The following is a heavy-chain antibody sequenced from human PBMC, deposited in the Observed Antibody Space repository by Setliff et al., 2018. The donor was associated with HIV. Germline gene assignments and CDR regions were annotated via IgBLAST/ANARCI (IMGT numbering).Heavy chain of an antibody. CDR3: ATLRWLRSKHSDY. Sequence: SETLSLTCTVSGGSISSYYWGWIRQPPGKGLEWIGAVYYSGNTYYNPSLKSRITMSVDTSKNQFSLKLRSVTAADTAVFFCATLRWLRSKHSDYWGQGTLVTSPQ. V-gene: IGHV4-59*04. CDR1: GGSISSYY. D-gene: IGHD5-12*01. J-gene: IGHJ4*01. CDR2: VYYSGNT.